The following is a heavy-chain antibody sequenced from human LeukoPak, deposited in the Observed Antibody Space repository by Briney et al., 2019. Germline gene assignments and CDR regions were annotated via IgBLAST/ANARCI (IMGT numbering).Heavy chain of an antibody. CDR1: GFTFSSYG. V-gene: IGHV3-23*01. D-gene: IGHD6-13*01. J-gene: IGHJ3*02. Sequence: GGSLRLSCAASGFTFSSYGMSWVRQAPGKGLEWGSAISGSGGSTYYADSVKGRFTISRDNSKNTLYLQMNSLRAEDTAVYYCAKDGYGSSWYPGDAFDIWGQGTMVTVSS. CDR3: AKDGYGSSWYPGDAFDI. CDR2: ISGSGGST.